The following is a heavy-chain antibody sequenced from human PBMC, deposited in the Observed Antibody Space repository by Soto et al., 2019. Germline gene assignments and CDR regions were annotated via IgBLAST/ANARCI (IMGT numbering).Heavy chain of an antibody. CDR1: GGSISSYY. J-gene: IGHJ6*03. CDR3: ARDGGSDFWSGYNDYYYYYMDV. D-gene: IGHD3-3*01. CDR2: IYYSGST. Sequence: SETLSLTCTVSGGSISSYYWSWIRQPPGKGLEWIGYIYYSGSTNYNPSLKSRVTISVDTSKNQFSLKLSSVTAAETAVYYCARDGGSDFWSGYNDYYYYYMDVWGKRTTVTVSS. V-gene: IGHV4-59*01.